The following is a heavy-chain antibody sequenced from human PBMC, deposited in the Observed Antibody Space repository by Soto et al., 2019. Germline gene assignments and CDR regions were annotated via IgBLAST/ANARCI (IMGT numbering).Heavy chain of an antibody. Sequence: HPGGSLRLSCAASGFTFSSYWMHWVRQAPGKGLVWVSRINSDGSSTSYADSVKGRFTISRDNAKNTLYLQMSSLRAEDTAVYYCARDKHDYGDYEVGYMDVWGKGTTVTVSS. D-gene: IGHD4-17*01. CDR3: ARDKHDYGDYEVGYMDV. J-gene: IGHJ6*03. V-gene: IGHV3-74*01. CDR1: GFTFSSYW. CDR2: INSDGSST.